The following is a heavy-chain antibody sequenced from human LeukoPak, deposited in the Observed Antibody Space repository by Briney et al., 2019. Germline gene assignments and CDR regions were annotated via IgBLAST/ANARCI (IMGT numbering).Heavy chain of an antibody. Sequence: SQTLSLTCAISGDSVSSNSAAWNWIRQSPSRGLEWLGRTYYRSKWYNDYAVSVKSRITINPDTSKNQFSLQLNSVTPEDTAVYYCTRGAWSSSWSGDDAFDIWGQGTMVTVSS. V-gene: IGHV6-1*01. CDR3: TRGAWSSSWSGDDAFDI. D-gene: IGHD6-13*01. J-gene: IGHJ3*02. CDR2: TYYRSKWYN. CDR1: GDSVSSNSAA.